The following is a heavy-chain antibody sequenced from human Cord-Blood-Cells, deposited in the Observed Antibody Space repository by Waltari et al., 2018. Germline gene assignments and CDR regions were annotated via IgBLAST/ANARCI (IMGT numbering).Heavy chain of an antibody. J-gene: IGHJ4*02. CDR3: ARFIAAAGDYYFDY. CDR1: GGSISSSSYY. Sequence: QLQLQESGPGLVKPSETLSLTCTVSGGSISSSSYYWGWIRQPPGKGLEWIGSIDFSGSTYYNPSLKSRVTISVDTSKNQFSLKLSSVTAADTAVYYCARFIAAAGDYYFDYWGQGTLVTVSS. CDR2: IDFSGST. V-gene: IGHV4-39*01. D-gene: IGHD6-13*01.